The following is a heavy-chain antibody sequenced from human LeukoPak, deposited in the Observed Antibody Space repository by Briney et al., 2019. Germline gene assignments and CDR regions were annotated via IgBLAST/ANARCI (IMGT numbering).Heavy chain of an antibody. V-gene: IGHV3-21*01. CDR1: GFTFSSYS. D-gene: IGHD3-10*01. CDR3: ARDLRGSGSYGYYYYYYMDV. J-gene: IGHJ6*03. CDR2: ISSSSSYI. Sequence: WGSLRLSCAASGFTFSSYSMNWVRQAPGKGLEWVSSISSSSSYIYYADSVKGRFTISRDNAKNSLYLQMNSLRAEDTAVYYCARDLRGSGSYGYYYYYYMDVWGKGTTVTISS.